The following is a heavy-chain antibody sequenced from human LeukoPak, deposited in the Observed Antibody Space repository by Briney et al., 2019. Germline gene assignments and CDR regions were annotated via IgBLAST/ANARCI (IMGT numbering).Heavy chain of an antibody. J-gene: IGHJ4*02. Sequence: GGSLRLSCAASGFTFRNHGMHWARQAPGKGLEWVAVIWYDGSTDLYAESVMGRFTISRDNSKNRLYLQMNSLGVEDTAVYYCARDLSSRRLDYWGQGTLVTVSS. CDR3: ARDLSSRRLDY. CDR1: GFTFRNHG. CDR2: IWYDGSTD. D-gene: IGHD5/OR15-5a*01. V-gene: IGHV3-33*01.